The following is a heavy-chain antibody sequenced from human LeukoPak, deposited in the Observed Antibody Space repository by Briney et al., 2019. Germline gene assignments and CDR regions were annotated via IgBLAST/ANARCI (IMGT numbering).Heavy chain of an antibody. D-gene: IGHD5-12*01. J-gene: IGHJ4*02. V-gene: IGHV4-31*03. CDR3: ASQRDIVASFDY. CDR1: GGSTSSGGYY. CDR2: IYYSGST. Sequence: PSQTLSLTCTVSGGSTSSGGYYWSWIRQHPGKGLEWIGYIYYSGSTYYNPSLKGRVTISVDTSKNQFSLKLSSVTAADTAVYYCASQRDIVASFDYWGQGTLVTVSS.